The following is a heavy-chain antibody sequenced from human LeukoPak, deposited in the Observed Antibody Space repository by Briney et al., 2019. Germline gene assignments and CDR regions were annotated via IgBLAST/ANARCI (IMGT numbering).Heavy chain of an antibody. CDR3: AELGITMIGGV. V-gene: IGHV3-21*01. Sequence: GGSLRLSCAASGFTFSSYATSWVRQAPGKGLEWVSSISSSSSYIYYADSVKGRFTISRDNAKNSLYLQMNSLRAEDTAVYYCAELGITMIGGVWGKGTTVTISS. D-gene: IGHD3-10*02. CDR2: ISSSSSYI. J-gene: IGHJ6*04. CDR1: GFTFSSYA.